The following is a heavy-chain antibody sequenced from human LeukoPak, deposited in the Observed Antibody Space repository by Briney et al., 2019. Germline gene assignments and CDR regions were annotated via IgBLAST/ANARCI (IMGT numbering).Heavy chain of an antibody. V-gene: IGHV4-30-2*01. CDR1: GGSISSGGYS. D-gene: IGHD1-1*01. J-gene: IGHJ3*02. CDR3: ARSAQQTHDAFDI. CDR2: IYHSGST. Sequence: SETRSLTCADSGGSISSGGYSWSWIRQPPGKGLEWIGYIYHSGSTYYNPSLKSRVTISVDRSKNQFSLKLSSVTAADTAVYYCARSAQQTHDAFDIWGQGTMVTVSS.